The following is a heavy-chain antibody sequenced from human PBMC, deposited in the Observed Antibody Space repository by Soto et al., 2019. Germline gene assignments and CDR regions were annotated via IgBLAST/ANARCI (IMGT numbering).Heavy chain of an antibody. V-gene: IGHV3-33*01. D-gene: IGHD2-8*01. CDR1: GFTFSSYG. J-gene: IGHJ3*02. Sequence: QVQLVESGGGVVQPGRSLRLSCAASGFTFSSYGMHWVRQAPGKGLEWVAVIWYDGSNKYYADSVKGRFTISRDKYKNTLYLHMSSLRAEETAVNSCARVVGYGVDIWGQGTMVTVSS. CDR2: IWYDGSNK. CDR3: ARVVGYGVDI.